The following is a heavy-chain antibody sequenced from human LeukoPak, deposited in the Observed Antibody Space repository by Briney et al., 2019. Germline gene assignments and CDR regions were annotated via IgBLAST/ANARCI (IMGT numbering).Heavy chain of an antibody. CDR3: ARRQDGEYYVGAIDY. J-gene: IGHJ4*02. V-gene: IGHV1-2*02. D-gene: IGHD1-26*01. Sequence: GASVKVSCKASGYTFTGYYMHWVRQAPGQGLEWMGWINPNSGGTNYAQKFQGRVTMTRDTSISTAYMELSRLRSDDTAVYYCARRQDGEYYVGAIDYWGQGTLVTVSS. CDR1: GYTFTGYY. CDR2: INPNSGGT.